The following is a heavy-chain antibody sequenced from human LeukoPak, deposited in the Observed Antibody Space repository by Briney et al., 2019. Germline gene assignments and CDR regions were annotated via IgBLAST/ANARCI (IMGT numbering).Heavy chain of an antibody. V-gene: IGHV3-23*01. CDR1: GFTFSSYA. J-gene: IGHJ3*02. CDR3: AVTAMVTLGGDAFGI. CDR2: ISGSGGST. Sequence: PGGSLRPSCAASGFTFSSYAMSWVRQAPGKGLEWVSAISGSGGSTYYADSVKGRFTISRDNSKNTLYLQMNSLRAEDTAVYYCAVTAMVTLGGDAFGIWGQGTMVTVSS. D-gene: IGHD5-18*01.